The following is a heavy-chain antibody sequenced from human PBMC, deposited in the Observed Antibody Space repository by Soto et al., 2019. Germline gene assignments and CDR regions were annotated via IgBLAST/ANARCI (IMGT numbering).Heavy chain of an antibody. V-gene: IGHV1-18*04. CDR1: GYTFTGYY. CDR3: ARGSSSWYYYYYGMDV. CDR2: ISAYNGNT. Sequence: ASVKVSCKASGYTFTGYYMHWVRQAPGQGLEWMGWISAYNGNTNYAQKLQGRVTMTTDTSTSTAYMELRSLRSDDTAVYYCARGSSSWYYYYYGMDVWGQGTTVTVSS. J-gene: IGHJ6*02. D-gene: IGHD6-13*01.